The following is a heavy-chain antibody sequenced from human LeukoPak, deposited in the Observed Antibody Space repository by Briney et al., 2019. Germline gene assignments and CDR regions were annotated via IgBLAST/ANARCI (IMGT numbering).Heavy chain of an antibody. J-gene: IGHJ5*02. Sequence: SETLSLTCAVYGGSFSGYYWSWIRQPPGKGLEWIGEINHSGSTNYNPSLKSRVTISVDTSKNQFSLKLSSVTAADTAVYYCARDSRWFGVPGTTNWFDPWGQGTLVTVSS. V-gene: IGHV4-34*01. CDR1: GGSFSGYY. CDR2: INHSGST. CDR3: ARDSRWFGVPGTTNWFDP. D-gene: IGHD3-10*01.